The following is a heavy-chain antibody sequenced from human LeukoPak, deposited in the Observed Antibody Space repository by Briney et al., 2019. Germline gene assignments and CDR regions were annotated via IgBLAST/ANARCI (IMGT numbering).Heavy chain of an antibody. V-gene: IGHV4-34*01. Sequence: SETLSLTCAVYGGSFSGYYWSWIRQPPGKGLEWIGEINHSGSTNYNPSLKSRVTISVDTSKNQFSLKLSSVTAADTAVYYCAKYRSNTYYYDSSGYDWGQGTLVTVSS. J-gene: IGHJ4*02. CDR1: GGSFSGYY. D-gene: IGHD3-22*01. CDR2: INHSGST. CDR3: AKYRSNTYYYDSSGYD.